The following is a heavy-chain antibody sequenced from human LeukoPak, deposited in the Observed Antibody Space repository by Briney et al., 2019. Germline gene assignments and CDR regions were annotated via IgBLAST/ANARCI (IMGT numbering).Heavy chain of an antibody. CDR2: ISSSGSTI. D-gene: IGHD3-10*01. CDR1: GFTFSSYE. J-gene: IGHJ5*02. CDR3: ARESWFGEGTT. V-gene: IGHV3-48*03. Sequence: GGSLRLSCAASGFTFSSYEMNWVRQAPGKGLEWVSYISSSGSTIYYADSVKGRFTISRDNAKNSLYLQMNSLRAEDTAVYYCARESWFGEGTTWGQGTLVTGSS.